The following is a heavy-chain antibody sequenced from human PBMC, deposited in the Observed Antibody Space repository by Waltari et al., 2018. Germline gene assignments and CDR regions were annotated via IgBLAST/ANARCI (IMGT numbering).Heavy chain of an antibody. CDR2: FDPEDGEG. CDR3: ATGGDYDEYALHYFRGLDV. V-gene: IGHV1-24*01. D-gene: IGHD4-17*01. J-gene: IGHJ6*02. CDR1: GNSITESP. Sequence: QVQLVQSEAEVMKPGASVKVSCKVSGNSITESPMHWVRQAPGKGLEWMGSFDPEDGEGTYAQGVLDRVTMTEDRSTNPAYMELRSLRLEDTAVYYCATGGDYDEYALHYFRGLDVWGQGTTVIVAS.